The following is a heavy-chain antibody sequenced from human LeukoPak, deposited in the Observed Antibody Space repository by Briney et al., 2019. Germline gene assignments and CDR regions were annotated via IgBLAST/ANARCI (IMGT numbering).Heavy chain of an antibody. V-gene: IGHV1-2*02. CDR2: INPNSGGT. CDR1: EYTFTGYH. CDR3: ARGRVHSSSWYYDYYYGMDV. D-gene: IGHD6-13*01. J-gene: IGHJ6*02. Sequence: GASVKGSCKASEYTFTGYHIHWVRQAPGHGLQWMGWINPNSGGTNYAQKLQGRVTMTTVTATSTDYMELRSLRSDDTAVYYCARGRVHSSSWYYDYYYGMDVWGQGTTVTVSS.